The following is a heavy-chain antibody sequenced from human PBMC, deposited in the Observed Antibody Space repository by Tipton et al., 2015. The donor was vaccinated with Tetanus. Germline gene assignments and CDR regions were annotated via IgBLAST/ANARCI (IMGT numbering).Heavy chain of an antibody. J-gene: IGHJ4*02. CDR3: ARGGTMDS. D-gene: IGHD1-1*01. V-gene: IGHV1-18*01. Sequence: QVQLVQSGAEVKQPGASVKVSCKASGYTFTKYGINWVRQAPGQGLEWMGWINTDKGSTNYAQNLQDRVIMTTDTSTLTAYMELRSLRSDDSAVYYCARGGTMDSWGQGTLVTVPA. CDR2: INTDKGST. CDR1: GYTFTKYG.